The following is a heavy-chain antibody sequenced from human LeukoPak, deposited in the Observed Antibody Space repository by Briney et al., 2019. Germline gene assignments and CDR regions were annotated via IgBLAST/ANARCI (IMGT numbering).Heavy chain of an antibody. Sequence: ASMKVSCKASGYTFTDYYIHWMRQAPVQGFEWMGWIDPKRGGTKYGQTFQGRVTMTRDTSISTVYMELTLLTSDDTAVYYCARGPATGDFDYWGQGALVTVSS. D-gene: IGHD7-27*01. CDR2: IDPKRGGT. J-gene: IGHJ4*02. CDR1: GYTFTDYY. V-gene: IGHV1-2*02. CDR3: ARGPATGDFDY.